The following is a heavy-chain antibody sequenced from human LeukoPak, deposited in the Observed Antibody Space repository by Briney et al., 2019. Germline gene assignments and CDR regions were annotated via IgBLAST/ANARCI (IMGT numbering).Heavy chain of an antibody. V-gene: IGHV4-61*09. CDR2: SYASGNP. Sequence: SETLSLTCIVSGGSISSGNYYWSWIRQPAGKGLEWIGHSYASGNPNYNPSLKSRVTISVDTSKNQFSLKLSSVTAADTAVYYCARTRYYGSGSSGFDPWGQGTLVTVSS. J-gene: IGHJ5*02. CDR1: GGSISSGNYY. CDR3: ARTRYYGSGSSGFDP. D-gene: IGHD3-10*01.